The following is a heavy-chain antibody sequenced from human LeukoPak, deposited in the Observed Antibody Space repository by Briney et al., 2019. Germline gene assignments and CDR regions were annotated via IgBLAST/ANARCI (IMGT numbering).Heavy chain of an antibody. CDR2: INHSGST. Sequence: SETLSLTCAVYGGSFSGYYWSWIRQPPGKGLEWIGEINHSGSTNYNPSLKSRDTISVDTSKNQFSLKLSSVTAADTAVYYCARGRSSGYYFHLHPFDYWGQGTLVTVSS. V-gene: IGHV4-34*01. J-gene: IGHJ4*02. CDR1: GGSFSGYY. D-gene: IGHD3-22*01. CDR3: ARGRSSGYYFHLHPFDY.